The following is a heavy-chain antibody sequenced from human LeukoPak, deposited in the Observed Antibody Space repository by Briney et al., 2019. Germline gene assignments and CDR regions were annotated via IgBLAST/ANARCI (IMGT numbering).Heavy chain of an antibody. CDR2: INQDGSEK. D-gene: IGHD5/OR15-5a*01. V-gene: IGHV3-7*01. Sequence: GGSLRLSCAASGFTFSSYWMSWVRQAPGKGLEWVANINQDGSEKYCVDSLKGRFTISRDNAENSLYLQMNSLRAEDTGVYYCAGDGHYTIYELRFDYWGQGALVTVSS. CDR3: AGDGHYTIYELRFDY. J-gene: IGHJ4*02. CDR1: GFTFSSYW.